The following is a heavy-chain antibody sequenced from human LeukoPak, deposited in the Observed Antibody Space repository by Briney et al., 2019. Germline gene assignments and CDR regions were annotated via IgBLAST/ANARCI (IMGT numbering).Heavy chain of an antibody. D-gene: IGHD3-3*01. V-gene: IGHV1-69*05. CDR3: ARDFSEYGAHQGVSMDY. Sequence: ASVKVSCKASGGTFSSYAISWVRQAPGQGLEWMGGIIPIFGTANYAQKFQGRVTITTDESTSTAYMELSSLRSEDTAVYYRARDFSEYGAHQGVSMDYWGQGTLVTVSS. J-gene: IGHJ4*02. CDR1: GGTFSSYA. CDR2: IIPIFGTA.